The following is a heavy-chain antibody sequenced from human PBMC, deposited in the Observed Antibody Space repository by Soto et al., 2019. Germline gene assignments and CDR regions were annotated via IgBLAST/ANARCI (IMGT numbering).Heavy chain of an antibody. CDR2: ISRSSSAI. CDR1: GFSFSSYT. Sequence: EVQVVESGGGLVQPGGSRRLSCAASGFSFSSYTMKWVRQAPGKGLEWVSDISRSSSAIYYADSVKGRFTISRDNAKNSVFLQMNSLRAEDTAVYYCARDREYCSGDNCYETGSDYWGQGTLVTVSS. J-gene: IGHJ4*02. V-gene: IGHV3-48*01. CDR3: ARDREYCSGDNCYETGSDY. D-gene: IGHD2-15*01.